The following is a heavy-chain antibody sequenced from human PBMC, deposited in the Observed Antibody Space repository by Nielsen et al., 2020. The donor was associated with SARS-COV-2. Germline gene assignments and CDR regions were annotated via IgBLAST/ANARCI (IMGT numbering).Heavy chain of an antibody. CDR2: ISSSSSYI. D-gene: IGHD6-13*01. CDR1: GFTFSSYS. V-gene: IGHV3-21*01. Sequence: GESLKISCAASGFTFSSYSMNRVRQAPGKGLEWVSSISSSSSYIYYADSVKGRFTISRDNSKNSLYLQMNSLRAEDTAVYYCARDLWYSSSWIGYWGQGTLVTVSS. CDR3: ARDLWYSSSWIGY. J-gene: IGHJ4*02.